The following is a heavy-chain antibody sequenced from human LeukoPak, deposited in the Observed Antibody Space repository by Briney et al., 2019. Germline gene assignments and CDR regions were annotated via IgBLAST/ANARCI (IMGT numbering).Heavy chain of an antibody. J-gene: IGHJ4*02. D-gene: IGHD6-13*01. Sequence: PGGSLSESCAGAGFSITYHHIDWVRQAAGKGLEWIGRSATTKPNSCNTQYAASARVRFTISRDDSQNSLYLQLNSLKTEDTDVYFCVRVVTTGSGWYHFDNWGQGTLVTVSS. CDR1: GFSITYHH. CDR2: SATTKPNSCNT. V-gene: IGHV3-72*01. CDR3: VRVVTTGSGWYHFDN.